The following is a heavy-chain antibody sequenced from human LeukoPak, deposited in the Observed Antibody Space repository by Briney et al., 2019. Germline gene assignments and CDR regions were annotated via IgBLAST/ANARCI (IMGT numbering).Heavy chain of an antibody. J-gene: IGHJ2*01. Sequence: GESLKISCKGSGYTFSSYWTGWVRQMPGKGLEWMEIIYPGDSDTRYSPSFQGQVTISADKSISTAYLQWSSLKASDTAMYYCARHVLPYSSSWHGDWYFDLWGRGTLVTVSS. D-gene: IGHD6-13*01. CDR3: ARHVLPYSSSWHGDWYFDL. CDR2: IYPGDSDT. V-gene: IGHV5-51*01. CDR1: GYTFSSYW.